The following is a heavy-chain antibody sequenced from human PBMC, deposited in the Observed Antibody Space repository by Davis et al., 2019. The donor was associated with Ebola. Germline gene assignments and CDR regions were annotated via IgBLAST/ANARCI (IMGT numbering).Heavy chain of an antibody. CDR2: IYPGDSDT. CDR3: ARRRYYYYGMDV. V-gene: IGHV5-51*01. J-gene: IGHJ6*02. CDR1: GYTSTSYC. Sequence: SLRLSCHLSGYTSTSYCLGWVRQMPGKGLEWVGIIYPGDSDTRYSPSFQGQVTISADKSISTAYLQWSSLKASDTAMYYCARRRYYYYGMDVWGQGTTVTVSS.